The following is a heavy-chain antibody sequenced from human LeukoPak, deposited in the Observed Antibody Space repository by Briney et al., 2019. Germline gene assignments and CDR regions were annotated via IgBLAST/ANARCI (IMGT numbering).Heavy chain of an antibody. D-gene: IGHD2-2*01. J-gene: IGHJ4*02. CDR2: ISAYNGNT. V-gene: IGHV1-18*01. CDR1: GYTFTSYG. Sequence: VASVKVSCKASGYTFTSYGISWVRQAPGQGLEWMGWISAYNGNTNYAQKLQGRVTMTTDTSTSTAYMELRSLRSDDTAVYYCARSVDCSSTSCYFGSPRHYFDYWGQGTLVTVSS. CDR3: ARSVDCSSTSCYFGSPRHYFDY.